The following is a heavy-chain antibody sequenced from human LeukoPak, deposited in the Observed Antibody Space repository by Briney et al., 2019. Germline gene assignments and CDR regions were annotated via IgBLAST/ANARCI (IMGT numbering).Heavy chain of an antibody. D-gene: IGHD3-3*01. CDR2: IYYSGST. V-gene: IGHV4-39*01. J-gene: IGHJ4*02. Sequence: PSETLSLTCTVSGGSISGSSSYWGWIRQPPGKGLEWIGSIYYSGSTYYNPSLKSRVTISVDTSKNQFSLKLSSVTAADTAVYYCARQAGDFWSGYYLGWGQGTLVTVSS. CDR1: GGSISGSSSY. CDR3: ARQAGDFWSGYYLG.